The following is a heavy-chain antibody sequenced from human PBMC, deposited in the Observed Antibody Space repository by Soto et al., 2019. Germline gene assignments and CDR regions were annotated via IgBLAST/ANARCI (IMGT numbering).Heavy chain of an antibody. J-gene: IGHJ4*02. CDR1: GGTFSSYA. CDR2: IIPIFGTA. CDR3: ALRYFDWLPFDY. Sequence: QVQLVQSGAEVKKPGSSVKVSCKASGGTFSSYAISWVRQAPGQGLEWMGGIIPIFGTANYAQKFQGRVTITAAGSTSTAYMVLRSLSSEDKAVYYCALRYFDWLPFDYWGQGTLVTVSS. D-gene: IGHD3-9*01. V-gene: IGHV1-69*12.